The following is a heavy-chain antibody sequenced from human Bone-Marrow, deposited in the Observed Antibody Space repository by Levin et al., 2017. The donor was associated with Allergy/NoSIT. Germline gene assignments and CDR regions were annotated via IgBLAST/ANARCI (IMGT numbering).Heavy chain of an antibody. CDR2: IKQDGSEK. D-gene: IGHD1-26*01. CDR3: VVGGTTFSY. J-gene: IGHJ4*02. V-gene: IGHV3-7*01. CDR1: GFTFSNNW. Sequence: SGGSLRLSCVTSGFTFSNNWMSWVRQAPEKGLEWVASIKQDGSEKYYVDSVKGRFTISRDNAKNSLYLQMNSLRAEDTAVYYCVVGGTTFSYWGQGTLATVSS.